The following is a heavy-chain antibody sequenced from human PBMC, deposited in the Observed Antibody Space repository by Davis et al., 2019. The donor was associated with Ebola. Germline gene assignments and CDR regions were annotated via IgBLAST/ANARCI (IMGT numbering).Heavy chain of an antibody. D-gene: IGHD3-3*01. V-gene: IGHV3-33*01. CDR1: GFTFSSYG. CDR2: IWYDGSNK. Sequence: GESLKISCAASGFTFSSYGMHWVRQAPGKGLEWVAVIWYDGSNKYYADSVKGRFTISRDNSKNTLYLQMNSLRAEDTAVYYCAREGITIFGVVTYYYGMDVWGQGTTVTVSS. CDR3: AREGITIFGVVTYYYGMDV. J-gene: IGHJ6*02.